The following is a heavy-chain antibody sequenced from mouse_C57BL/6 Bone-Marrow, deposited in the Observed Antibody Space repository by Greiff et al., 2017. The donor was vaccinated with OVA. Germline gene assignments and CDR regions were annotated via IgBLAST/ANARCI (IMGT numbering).Heavy chain of an antibody. V-gene: IGHV5-6*01. CDR1: GFTFSSYG. J-gene: IGHJ2*01. CDR2: ISSGGSYT. Sequence: QLVESGGDLVKPGGSLKLSCAASGFTFSSYGMSWVRQTPDKRLEWVATISSGGSYTYYPDSVKGRFTISRDNAKNTLYLQMSSLKSEDTAMYYCARGSSYYFDYWGQGTTLTVSS. CDR3: ARGSSYYFDY.